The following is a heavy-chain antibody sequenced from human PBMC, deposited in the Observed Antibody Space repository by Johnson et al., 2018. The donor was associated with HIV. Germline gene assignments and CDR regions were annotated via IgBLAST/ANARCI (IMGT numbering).Heavy chain of an antibody. Sequence: QVQLVESGGGVVQPGRSLRLSCAASGFNFTSYAMHWVRQAPGKGLEWVAVISYDGSNKYYADSVKGRFTISRDNSKNTLFLQMNSLRAEDTAVYYCAREIFRDMVVVGYGGVGAFDVWGQGTKVTVSS. V-gene: IGHV3-30*04. CDR3: AREIFRDMVVVGYGGVGAFDV. CDR2: ISYDGSNK. D-gene: IGHD2-2*01. J-gene: IGHJ3*01. CDR1: GFNFTSYA.